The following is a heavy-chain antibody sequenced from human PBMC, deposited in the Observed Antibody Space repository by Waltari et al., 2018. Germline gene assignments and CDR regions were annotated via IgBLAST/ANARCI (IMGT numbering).Heavy chain of an antibody. CDR3: ATYIGASIGTAAFDV. Sequence: QLNLQESGPGLVKPSETLLLTCSVSGGSITNNRHYWCWIRQPPGKGLEWTATISYSGATYYNPSLKSRVTISADTSKNQFALKLSSVTAADTAVYYCATYIGASIGTAAFDVWGQGTMVTVSS. CDR1: GGSITNNRHY. CDR2: ISYSGAT. V-gene: IGHV4-39*01. D-gene: IGHD3-16*01. J-gene: IGHJ3*01.